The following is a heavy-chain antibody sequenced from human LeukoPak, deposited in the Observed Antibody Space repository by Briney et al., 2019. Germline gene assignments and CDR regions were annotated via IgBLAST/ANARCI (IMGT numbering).Heavy chain of an antibody. D-gene: IGHD3-22*01. CDR1: GYTFTGYY. V-gene: IGHV1-2*06. Sequence: ASVKVSCKASGYTFTGYYMYRVRQAPGQGLEWMGRINPNSGGTNYAQKFQGRVTMTRDTSISTAYMELSRLRSDDTAVYYCARDGLGGITMIVSWGQGTLVTVSS. J-gene: IGHJ4*02. CDR2: INPNSGGT. CDR3: ARDGLGGITMIVS.